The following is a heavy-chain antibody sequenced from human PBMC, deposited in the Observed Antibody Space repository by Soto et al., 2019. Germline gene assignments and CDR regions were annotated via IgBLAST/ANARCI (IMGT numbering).Heavy chain of an antibody. V-gene: IGHV1-18*01. D-gene: IGHD3-22*01. Sequence: QVQLVQSGAELRKPGASVKVSCKASGYSFSSYGINWVRQAPGQGLEWMGWINTYNGNRNYAQKFEGRVTMTTATSTKTVYMELRSLKSDDTAIYYCARDRLRGYDSSGFYSWGQGTLVTVSS. CDR1: GYSFSSYG. J-gene: IGHJ4*02. CDR3: ARDRLRGYDSSGFYS. CDR2: INTYNGNR.